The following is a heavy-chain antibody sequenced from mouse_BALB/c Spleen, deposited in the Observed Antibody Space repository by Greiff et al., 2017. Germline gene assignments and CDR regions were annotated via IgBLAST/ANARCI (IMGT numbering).Heavy chain of an antibody. CDR3: ARGRKGGFAY. Sequence: DVQLVESGPGLVKPSQSLSLTCTVTGYSITSVYAWNWIRQFPGNKLEWMGYISYSGSTSYNPSLKSRISITRDTSKNQFFLQLNSVTTEDTATYYCARGRKGGFAYWGHGTLVTVSA. D-gene: IGHD3-3*01. J-gene: IGHJ3*01. V-gene: IGHV3-2*02. CDR1: GYSITSVYA. CDR2: ISYSGST.